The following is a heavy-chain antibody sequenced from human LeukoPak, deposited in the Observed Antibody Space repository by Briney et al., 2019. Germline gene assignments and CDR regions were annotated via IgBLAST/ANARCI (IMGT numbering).Heavy chain of an antibody. V-gene: IGHV4-59*01. J-gene: IGHJ6*02. CDR3: ATTSYYYGMDV. CDR1: GDSISTDY. Sequence: SETLSLTCTVSGDSISTDYWSWLRQPPGKGLEWIGYIQFSGSTNNNPSLKSRVTISVDTSKNQFFLNLRSVTAADTAVYYCATTSYYYGMDVWGQGTTVTVSS. D-gene: IGHD3-16*01. CDR2: IQFSGST.